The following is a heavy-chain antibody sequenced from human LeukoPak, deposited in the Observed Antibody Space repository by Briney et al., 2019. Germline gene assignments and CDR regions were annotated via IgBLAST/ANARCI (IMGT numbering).Heavy chain of an antibody. Sequence: PSETLSLTCIVSGGSLHRSFWTWVRHPPGKGLQWIGCIYYSGTTDYSPSLKSRLTISIDMSMNQFSLGLASVTAADTAVYYCGRRPAVDGPIDNWGQGILVAVSS. CDR1: GGSLHRSF. CDR2: IYYSGTT. CDR3: GRRPAVDGPIDN. J-gene: IGHJ4*02. V-gene: IGHV4-59*01. D-gene: IGHD3/OR15-3a*01.